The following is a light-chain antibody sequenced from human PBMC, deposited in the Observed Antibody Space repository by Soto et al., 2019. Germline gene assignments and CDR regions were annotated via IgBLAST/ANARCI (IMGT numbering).Light chain of an antibody. V-gene: IGKV1-39*01. Sequence: DIQMTQSPSSLSASVGDRVTITCRASQSMSSYLNWYQQKPGKAPQILIYAASSLQSGDPPRFSGSGSGTAFTLTISSLPPYDCATYYCLVRNSAPCTWGREPKLEL. J-gene: IGKJ2*02. CDR3: LVRNSAPCT. CDR2: AAS. CDR1: QSMSSY.